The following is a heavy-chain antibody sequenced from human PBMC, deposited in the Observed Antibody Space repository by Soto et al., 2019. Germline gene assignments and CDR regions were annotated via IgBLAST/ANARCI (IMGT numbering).Heavy chain of an antibody. Sequence: QVQLVQSGAEVKKPGSSVKVSCKASGGTFSSYTISWVRQAPGQGLEWMGRIIPILGIANYAQKFQGRVTIXXDXSXXTAYMELSSLRSEDTAVYYCARDLASIYYYYGMDVWGQGTTVTVSS. J-gene: IGHJ6*02. CDR2: IIPILGIA. CDR3: ARDLASIYYYYGMDV. CDR1: GGTFSSYT. D-gene: IGHD6-6*01. V-gene: IGHV1-69*08.